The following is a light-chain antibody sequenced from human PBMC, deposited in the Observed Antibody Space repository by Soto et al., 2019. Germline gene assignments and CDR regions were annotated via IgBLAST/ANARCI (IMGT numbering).Light chain of an antibody. CDR1: SSDVGGYNY. J-gene: IGLJ1*01. V-gene: IGLV2-14*01. CDR3: SSYTSSSTPHYV. CDR2: DVS. Sequence: QSVLTQPASVSGSPEQSITISCTGTSSDVGGYNYVSWYQQHPGKAPKPMIYDVSNRPSGVSNRFSGSKSGNTASLTISGLQAEDEADYYCSSYTSSSTPHYVFGTGTKVTVL.